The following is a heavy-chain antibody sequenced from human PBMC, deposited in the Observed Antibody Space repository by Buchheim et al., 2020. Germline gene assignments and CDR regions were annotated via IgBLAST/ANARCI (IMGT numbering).Heavy chain of an antibody. D-gene: IGHD1-26*01. V-gene: IGHV3-48*03. CDR3: AMTHGAKWELRVLDY. CDR2: ISSSGSTI. J-gene: IGHJ4*02. Sequence: EVQLVESGGGLVQPGGSLRLSCAASGFTFSSYEMNWVRQAPGKGLEWVSYISSSGSTIYYADSVKCRFTISRDNAKNSLYLRMNSLRAEDTAVYYCAMTHGAKWELRVLDYWGQGTL. CDR1: GFTFSSYE.